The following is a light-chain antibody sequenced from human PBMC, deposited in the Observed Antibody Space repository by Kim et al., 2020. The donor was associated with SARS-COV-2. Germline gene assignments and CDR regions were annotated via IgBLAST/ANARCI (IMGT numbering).Light chain of an antibody. CDR1: SLRSYY. Sequence: SSELTQDPAVSVALGQTVRITCQGESLRSYYASWYQQKPGQAPVLVIYGRNNRPSGIPDRFSGSTSGNTASLTITGAQAEDEADYYCKSRDSSGNVVFGGGTKLTVL. CDR3: KSRDSSGNVV. V-gene: IGLV3-19*01. J-gene: IGLJ2*01. CDR2: GRN.